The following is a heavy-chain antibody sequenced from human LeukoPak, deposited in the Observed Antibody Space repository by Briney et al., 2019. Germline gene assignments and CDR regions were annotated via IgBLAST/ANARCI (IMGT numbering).Heavy chain of an antibody. D-gene: IGHD4-11*01. CDR2: MKPNSGQT. CDR3: ARGPPERTYSDS. V-gene: IGHV1-8*01. CDR1: GYTFSKYD. Sequence: ASVKVSCKTSGYTFSKYDVNWVRQATGQGLEWMGWMKPNSGQTGYAQRLQGRIIMTRNTSISTAYMQLNSLTSEDTAKYYCARGPPERTYSDSWGQGTLVTVSS. J-gene: IGHJ4*02.